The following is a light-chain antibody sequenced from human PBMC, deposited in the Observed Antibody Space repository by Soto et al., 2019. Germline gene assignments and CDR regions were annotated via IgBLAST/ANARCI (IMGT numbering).Light chain of an antibody. CDR1: SSDVGGYNS. V-gene: IGLV2-8*01. CDR2: EVS. CDR3: SSYAGSNNPPYV. Sequence: QSALTQPPSASGSPGQSVTISCTGTSSDVGGYNSVSWYQQHPGKAPKLIIYEVSKQPSGVPDRFSGSESGNTASLTVSGLQADDEADYYCSSYAGSNNPPYVFGAGTKLTVL. J-gene: IGLJ1*01.